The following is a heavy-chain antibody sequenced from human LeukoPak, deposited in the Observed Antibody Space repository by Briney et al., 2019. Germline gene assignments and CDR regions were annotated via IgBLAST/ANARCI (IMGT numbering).Heavy chain of an antibody. J-gene: IGHJ5*02. D-gene: IGHD3-10*01. V-gene: IGHV3-30*03. CDR3: ARAAYGSGSQSDL. CDR2: ISYDGSNK. CDR1: GFTFSSYG. Sequence: GGSLRLSCAASGFTFSSYGMHWVRQAPGKGLEWVAVISYDGSNKYYADSVKGRFTISRDNSKNTLYLQMNSLRAEDTAVYYCARAAYGSGSQSDLWGQGTLVTVSS.